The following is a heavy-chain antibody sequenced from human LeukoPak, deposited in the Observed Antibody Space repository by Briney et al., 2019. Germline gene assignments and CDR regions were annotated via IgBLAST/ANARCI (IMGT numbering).Heavy chain of an antibody. CDR1: GGSISNNY. Sequence: SETLSLTCTVSGGSISNNYWTWIRQPPGKGLEWIGYFYNSGSTNYNPSLKSRVTISVDTSKNQFSLKLTSVTAADTAVYYCARAPMTYNWFDPWGQGTLVTVSS. J-gene: IGHJ5*02. D-gene: IGHD3-22*01. CDR2: FYNSGST. V-gene: IGHV4-59*01. CDR3: ARAPMTYNWFDP.